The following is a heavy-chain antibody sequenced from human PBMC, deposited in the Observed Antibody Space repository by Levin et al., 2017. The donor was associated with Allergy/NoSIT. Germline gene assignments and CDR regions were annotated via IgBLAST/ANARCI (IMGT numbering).Heavy chain of an antibody. D-gene: IGHD2-21*02. V-gene: IGHV3-33*01. J-gene: IGHJ4*02. Sequence: GESLKISCAASGFTFSSYGMHWVRQAPGKGLEWVAVIWYDGSNKYYADSVKGRFTISRDNSKNTLYLQMNSLRAEDTAVYYCATEVGTGSFDYWGQGTLVTVSS. CDR1: GFTFSSYG. CDR2: IWYDGSNK. CDR3: ATEVGTGSFDY.